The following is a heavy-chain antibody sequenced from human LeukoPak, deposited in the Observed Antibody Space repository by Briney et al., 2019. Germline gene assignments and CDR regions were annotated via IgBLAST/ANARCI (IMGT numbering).Heavy chain of an antibody. D-gene: IGHD3-16*01. V-gene: IGHV4-59*01. Sequence: SETLSLTCTVSGGSISSYYWSWIRQPPGKGLEWIGYIYYSGSTNYNPSLKSRVTISVHTSKNQFSLKLTSMTAADTAVYYCARGPLLGGDAFDIWGQGTMVIVSS. CDR1: GGSISSYY. J-gene: IGHJ3*02. CDR3: ARGPLLGGDAFDI. CDR2: IYYSGST.